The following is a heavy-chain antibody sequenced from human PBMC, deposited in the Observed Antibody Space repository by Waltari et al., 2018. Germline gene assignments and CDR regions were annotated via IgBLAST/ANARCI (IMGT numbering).Heavy chain of an antibody. CDR2: INHGVKT. J-gene: IGHJ4*02. V-gene: IGHV4-34*01. D-gene: IGHD2-15*01. CDR3: VRSHCIGDSCFRYFDS. CDR1: AGSFSAFF. Sequence: VRLDQWGTELVEPWETLSLTCAVSAGSFSAFFWSWVRQAPGKGLEWIGEINHGVKTDYKPALKSRLFMSVDPSKNQFALMLSSVTAADTAVYYCVRSHCIGDSCFRYFDSWGQGTLVTVSS.